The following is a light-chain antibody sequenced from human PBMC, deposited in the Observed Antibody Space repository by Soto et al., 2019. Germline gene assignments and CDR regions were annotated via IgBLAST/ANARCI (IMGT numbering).Light chain of an antibody. CDR1: SSDIGNYDY. Sequence: SALTQPASVSGSPGQSITISCTGTSSDIGNYDYVSGYQQHPGKAPKLMIYHVTYRPSGVSNRYAGSKSGNSASLTISGLQADDEADYYCCWLTTRHTYVFGSGTKLTVL. CDR2: HVT. J-gene: IGLJ1*01. CDR3: CWLTTRHTYV. V-gene: IGLV2-14*03.